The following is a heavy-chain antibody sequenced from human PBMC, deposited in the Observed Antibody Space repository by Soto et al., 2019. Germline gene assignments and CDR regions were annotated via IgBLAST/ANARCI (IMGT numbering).Heavy chain of an antibody. CDR1: GFTFSSYA. V-gene: IGHV3-23*01. CDR2: ISGSGGST. Sequence: AGSLRLSCAASGFTFSSYAMSWVRQAPGKGLEWVSAISGSGGSTYYADSVKGRFTIPRDNSKNTLYLQMNSLRAEDTAVYYCATLHQFAGSKQVAEYFQHRGQGTLVTVSS. D-gene: IGHD1-26*01. CDR3: ATLHQFAGSKQVAEYFQH. J-gene: IGHJ1*01.